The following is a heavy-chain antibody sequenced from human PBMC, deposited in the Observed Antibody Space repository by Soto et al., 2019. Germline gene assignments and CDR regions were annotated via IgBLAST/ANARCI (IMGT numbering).Heavy chain of an antibody. CDR2: ISGSGGST. D-gene: IGHD4-17*01. CDR3: AKRGSVTQYWYFDL. J-gene: IGHJ2*01. Sequence: GSLRLSCAASGFTFSSYAMSWVRQAPGKGLEWVSAISGSGGSTYYADSVKSRFTISRDNSKNTLYLQMNSLRAEDTAVYYCAKRGSVTQYWYFDLWGRGTLVTVSS. V-gene: IGHV3-23*01. CDR1: GFTFSSYA.